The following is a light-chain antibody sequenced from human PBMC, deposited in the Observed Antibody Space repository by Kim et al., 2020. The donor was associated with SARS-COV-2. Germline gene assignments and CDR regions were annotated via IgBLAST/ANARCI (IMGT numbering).Light chain of an antibody. V-gene: IGLV1-40*01. CDR2: GNS. CDR3: QSYDSSLSGSV. CDR1: SSNIGAGYD. Sequence: QSVLTQPPSVSGAPGQRVTISCTGSSSNIGAGYDVQWYQQLPGTAPKLLIYGNSNRPSGVPDRFSGSKSGTSASLAITGLQAEDEADYYCQSYDSSLSGSVFRGGTKLTVL. J-gene: IGLJ3*02.